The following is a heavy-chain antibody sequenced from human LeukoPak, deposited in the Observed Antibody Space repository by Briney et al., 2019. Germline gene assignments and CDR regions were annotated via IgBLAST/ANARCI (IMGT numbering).Heavy chain of an antibody. CDR3: AKDRLGSGWYYFDY. CDR2: ISWNSGST. J-gene: IGHJ4*02. V-gene: IGHV3-9*01. CDR1: GFTFDDYA. D-gene: IGHD6-19*01. Sequence: GGSLRLSCAASGFTFDDYAMHWVRQAPGKGLEWVSGISWNSGSTGYADSVKGRFTISRDNAKNSLYLQMNSLRAEDTALYYCAKDRLGSGWYYFDYWGQGTLVTVSS.